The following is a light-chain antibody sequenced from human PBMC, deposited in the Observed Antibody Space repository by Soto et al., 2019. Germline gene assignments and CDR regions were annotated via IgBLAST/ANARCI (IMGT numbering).Light chain of an antibody. J-gene: IGLJ1*01. CDR1: SSNIGAGYD. CDR3: QSYDSSLSGSNV. Sequence: QAVVTQPPSVSGAPGQRVTISCTGSSSNIGAGYDVHWYQQLPGTAPKLLIYENSNRPSGVPDRFSGSKSGTSASLAITGLQAEDEADYYCQSYDSSLSGSNVFGTGTKVTVL. V-gene: IGLV1-40*01. CDR2: ENS.